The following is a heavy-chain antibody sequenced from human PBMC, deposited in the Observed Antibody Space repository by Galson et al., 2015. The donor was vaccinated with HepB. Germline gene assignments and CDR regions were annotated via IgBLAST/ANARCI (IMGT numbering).Heavy chain of an antibody. D-gene: IGHD1-1*01. Sequence: SLRLSCAASGFTFSSYAMHWVRQAPGKGLEYVSAISSNGGSTYYADSVKGRFTISRDNSKNTLYLQMSSLRAEDTAVYYCVLSETGKVRVPWTYNWFDPWGQGTLVTVSS. CDR3: VLSETGKVRVPWTYNWFDP. J-gene: IGHJ5*02. CDR2: ISSNGGST. V-gene: IGHV3-64D*06. CDR1: GFTFSSYA.